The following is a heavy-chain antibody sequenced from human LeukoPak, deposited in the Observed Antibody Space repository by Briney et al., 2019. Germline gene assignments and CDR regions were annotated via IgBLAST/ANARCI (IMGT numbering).Heavy chain of an antibody. J-gene: IGHJ4*02. CDR1: GASISSHY. CDR2: FCYSGNT. V-gene: IGHV4-59*11. CDR3: ARAGGVHDTPLDLDY. Sequence: NPSETLSLTCTVSGASISSHYWSWIRQPPGKGLEWIGDFCYSGNTNYNPSLKSRVTIPVDTSKNQFSLKLTSVTAADTAVYYCARAGGVHDTPLDLDYWGQGTLVTVSS. D-gene: IGHD5-18*01.